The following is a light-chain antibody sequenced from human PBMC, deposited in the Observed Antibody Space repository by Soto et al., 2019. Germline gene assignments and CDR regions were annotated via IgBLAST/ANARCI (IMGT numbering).Light chain of an antibody. Sequence: EVVLTQSPGTLSLSPGERATLSCRASQSVSSYYLAWYQQKPGQAPRLLIYGASNRATGIPDRFSGRGSGTDFTLTISRLKPEDLAVYYCQPYDSSPPWTFGQGTRVEIK. V-gene: IGKV3-20*01. CDR3: QPYDSSPPWT. CDR1: QSVSSYY. CDR2: GAS. J-gene: IGKJ1*01.